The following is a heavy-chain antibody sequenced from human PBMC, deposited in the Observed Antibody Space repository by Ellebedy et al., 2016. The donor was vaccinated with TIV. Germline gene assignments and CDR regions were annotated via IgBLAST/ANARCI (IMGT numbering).Heavy chain of an antibody. V-gene: IGHV1-24*01. CDR2: FDPEDGET. Sequence: ASVKVSCXVSGYTLTELSMHWVRQAPGKGLEWMGGFDPEDGETIYAQKFQGRVTMTEDTSTDTAYMELSRLRSDDTAVYYCARIYYGSGSYWDDYWGQGTLVTVSS. D-gene: IGHD3-10*01. CDR1: GYTLTELS. J-gene: IGHJ4*02. CDR3: ARIYYGSGSYWDDY.